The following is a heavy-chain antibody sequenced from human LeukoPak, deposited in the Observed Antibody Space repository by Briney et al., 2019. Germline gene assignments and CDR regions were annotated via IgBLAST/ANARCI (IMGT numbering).Heavy chain of an antibody. V-gene: IGHV3-30-3*01. CDR2: ISYDGSNK. Sequence: GGSLRLSCAASGFTFSSHAMSWVRQAPGKGLEWVAVISYDGSNKYYADSVKGRFTISRDNSKNTLYLQMNSLRAEDTAVYYCARGDYYDSSGYGYWGQGTLVTVSS. CDR1: GFTFSSHA. J-gene: IGHJ4*02. CDR3: ARGDYYDSSGYGY. D-gene: IGHD3-22*01.